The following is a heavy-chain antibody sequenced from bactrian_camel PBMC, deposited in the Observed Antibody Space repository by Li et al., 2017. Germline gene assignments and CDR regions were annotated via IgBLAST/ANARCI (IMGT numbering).Heavy chain of an antibody. D-gene: IGHD6*01. CDR1: ADSYSTYY. CDR3: AEGRGSRGEHCYSLNY. Sequence: HVQLVESGGDSVQAGGSLRLSCRASADSYSTYYIGWFRQRPGANEREGVAQISPGHRTTYGPASVKGRFTISRDSAKNTVYLQMNNLQLEDTATYYCAEGRGSRGEHCYSLNYWGQGTQVTVS. J-gene: IGHJ4*01. CDR2: ISPGHRTT. V-gene: IGHV3S1*01.